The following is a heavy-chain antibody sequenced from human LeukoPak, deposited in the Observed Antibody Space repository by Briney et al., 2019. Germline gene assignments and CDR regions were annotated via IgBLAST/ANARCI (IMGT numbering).Heavy chain of an antibody. Sequence: SETLSLTCTVSGGSISSYYWSWIRQPPGKGLEWIGYIYYSGSTNYNPSLKSRVTISVDTSKNQFSLKLSSVTAADTAVYYCARTPTVTRYYYGMDVWGQGTTVTVSS. CDR2: IYYSGST. D-gene: IGHD4-17*01. V-gene: IGHV4-59*01. CDR1: GGSISSYY. CDR3: ARTPTVTRYYYGMDV. J-gene: IGHJ6*02.